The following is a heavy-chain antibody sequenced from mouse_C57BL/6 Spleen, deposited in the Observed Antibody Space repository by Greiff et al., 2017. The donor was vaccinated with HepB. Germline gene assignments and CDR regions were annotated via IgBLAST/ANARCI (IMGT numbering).Heavy chain of an antibody. CDR2: IYPGSGST. V-gene: IGHV1-55*01. Sequence: QVHVKQSGAELVKPGASVKMSCKASGYTFTSYWITWVKQRPGQGLEWIGDIYPGSGSTNYNEKFKSKATLTVDTSSSTAYMQLSSLTSEDSAVYYCARYDDYAMDYWGQGTSVTVSS. CDR3: ARYDDYAMDY. J-gene: IGHJ4*01. D-gene: IGHD2-12*01. CDR1: GYTFTSYW.